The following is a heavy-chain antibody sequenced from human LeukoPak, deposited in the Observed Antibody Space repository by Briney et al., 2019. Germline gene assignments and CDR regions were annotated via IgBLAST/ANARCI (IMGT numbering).Heavy chain of an antibody. CDR1: GFTFSSYA. CDR3: AKGVSGINSACGI. Sequence: GGSLRLSCAASGFTFSSYAMSWVRQAPGKGLEWVSVISGSGGTTYYADSVKGRFTVSRDNSKNTLYLQMNSLRAEDTAVYYCAKGVSGINSACGIWGQGTTVTVSS. D-gene: IGHD1-1*01. CDR2: ISGSGGTT. V-gene: IGHV3-23*01. J-gene: IGHJ3*02.